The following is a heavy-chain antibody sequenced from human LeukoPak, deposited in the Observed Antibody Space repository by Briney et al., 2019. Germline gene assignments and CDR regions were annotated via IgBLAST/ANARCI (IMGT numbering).Heavy chain of an antibody. D-gene: IGHD6-19*01. Sequence: GASVKVSCKASGYTFTSYDINWVRQATGQGLEWMGWMNPNSGNTGYAQKFQGRVTMTRNTSISTAYMELSSLRSEDTAVYYCARDRGSSGWYGHYYYYYMDVWGKGTTVTVSS. CDR1: GYTFTSYD. J-gene: IGHJ6*03. CDR2: MNPNSGNT. CDR3: ARDRGSSGWYGHYYYYYMDV. V-gene: IGHV1-8*01.